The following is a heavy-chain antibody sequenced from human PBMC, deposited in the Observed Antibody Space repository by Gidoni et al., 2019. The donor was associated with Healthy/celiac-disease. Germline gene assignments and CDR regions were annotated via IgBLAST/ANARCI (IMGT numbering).Heavy chain of an antibody. Sequence: DVQLVQPGAELNKPGASLTSSCKGSGYSFTSYWIGWVRQLPGKGLDWMGIIYPGDSDTRYSPSFQGQVTISADKSISTAYLQWSSVKASDTSMYYCARHGIAVDGVSWGQGTLVTVSS. CDR3: ARHGIAVDGVS. CDR2: IYPGDSDT. J-gene: IGHJ5*02. V-gene: IGHV5-51*01. CDR1: GYSFTSYW. D-gene: IGHD6-19*01.